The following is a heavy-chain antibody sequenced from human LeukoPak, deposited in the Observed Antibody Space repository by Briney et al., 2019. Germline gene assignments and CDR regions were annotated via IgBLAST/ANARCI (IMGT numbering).Heavy chain of an antibody. J-gene: IGHJ4*02. CDR2: ITSSGTTT. CDR3: ARDPDYGDPE. V-gene: IGHV3-11*01. CDR1: GFTFSDHY. D-gene: IGHD4-17*01. Sequence: GGSLRLSCAASGFTFSDHYMSWFRLSPGKGLEWLSYITSSGTTTDYADSVKGRFTISRDNAKNSMYLQMNSLRPEDTAVYYCARDPDYGDPEWGQGALVTVSS.